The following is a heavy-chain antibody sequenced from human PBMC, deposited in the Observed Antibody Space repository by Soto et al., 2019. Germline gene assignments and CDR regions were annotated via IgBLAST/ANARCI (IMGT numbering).Heavy chain of an antibody. V-gene: IGHV4-30-4*01. CDR3: ARDVRGSYFDY. CDR2: IYYSGST. Sequence: QVQLQESGPGLVKPSQTLSLTCTVSGGSISSGDYYWSWIRQPPGKGLEWIGYIYYSGSTYYNPSLKGRXTXSXXTSKNPCSLKLSSVTAADTAVYYCARDVRGSYFDYWGQGTLVTVSS. CDR1: GGSISSGDYY. J-gene: IGHJ4*02. D-gene: IGHD3-16*01.